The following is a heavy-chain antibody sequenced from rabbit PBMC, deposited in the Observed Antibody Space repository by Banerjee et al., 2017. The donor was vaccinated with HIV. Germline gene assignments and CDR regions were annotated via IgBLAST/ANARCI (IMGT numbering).Heavy chain of an antibody. J-gene: IGHJ4*01. CDR2: IYDDKGTT. V-gene: IGHV1S7*01. Sequence: QLEESGGGLVTPGGSLTLSCKASGFDFSTYYVSWVRQAPGKGLEWIGIIYDDKGTTDYASWVNGRFTISSDNAQNTVDLQMNSLTAADAATYFCARDAGSSYYRSSYYFNLWGPGTLVTVS. CDR1: GFDFSTYY. CDR3: ARDAGSSYYRSSYYFNL. D-gene: IGHD8-1*01.